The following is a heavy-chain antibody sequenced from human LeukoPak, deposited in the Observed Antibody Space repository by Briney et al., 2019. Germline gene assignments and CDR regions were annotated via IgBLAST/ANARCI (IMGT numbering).Heavy chain of an antibody. J-gene: IGHJ4*02. CDR2: IYWNDDK. V-gene: IGHV2-5*01. D-gene: IGHD3-22*01. CDR3: AHSPPMLEPYYYDSSGFYFTYYFDY. CDR1: GFSLTTSGVG. Sequence: SGPTLVNPTQTLTLTCTFSGFSLTTSGVGVGWIRQPPGKALEWLALIYWNDDKRYSPSLKSRLTITKDTSKNQVVLTMTNMDPVDTATYYCAHSPPMLEPYYYDSSGFYFTYYFDYWGQGTLVTVSS.